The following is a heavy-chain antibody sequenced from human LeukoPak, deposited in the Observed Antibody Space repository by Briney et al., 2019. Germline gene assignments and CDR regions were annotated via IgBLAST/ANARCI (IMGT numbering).Heavy chain of an antibody. CDR1: GFTFSSYA. Sequence: SGGSLRLSCAASGFTFSSYAMSWVRQAPGKGLEWVSAISGSGGSTYYADSVKGRFTISRDNPKNTLYLQMSSLRAEDTAVYYCVNGNREMATILYWGQGTLVTVSS. CDR3: VNGNREMATILY. J-gene: IGHJ4*02. CDR2: ISGSGGST. D-gene: IGHD5-24*01. V-gene: IGHV3-23*01.